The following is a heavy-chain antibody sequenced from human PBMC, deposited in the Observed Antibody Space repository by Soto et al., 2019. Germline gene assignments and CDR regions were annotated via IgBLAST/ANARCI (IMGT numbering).Heavy chain of an antibody. Sequence: EVQLVESGGGLVQPGGSLRLSCAASGFTFSSYWMHWVRQDPLKGLVWVSSIRSDGTATQYADSGKGRFTVSRDNAKNTVYLQMNSLRAEDTAVYYCAKDLSWGQCDYWGQGTLVTVSS. CDR3: AKDLSWGQCDY. D-gene: IGHD3-16*01. CDR2: IRSDGTAT. V-gene: IGHV3-74*03. J-gene: IGHJ4*02. CDR1: GFTFSSYW.